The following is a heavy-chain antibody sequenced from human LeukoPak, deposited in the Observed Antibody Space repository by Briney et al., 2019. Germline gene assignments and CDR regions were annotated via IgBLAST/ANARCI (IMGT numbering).Heavy chain of an antibody. J-gene: IGHJ4*02. CDR2: IYHSGST. V-gene: IGHV4-59*12. CDR1: GGSISSYY. D-gene: IGHD6-13*01. Sequence: SETLSLTCTVSGGSISSYYWSWIRQPPGKGLEWIGYIYHSGSTYYNPSLKSRVTISVDRSKNQFSLDLSSVTAADTAVYYCARGRGSSWYYFDSWGQGTLVTISS. CDR3: ARGRGSSWYYFDS.